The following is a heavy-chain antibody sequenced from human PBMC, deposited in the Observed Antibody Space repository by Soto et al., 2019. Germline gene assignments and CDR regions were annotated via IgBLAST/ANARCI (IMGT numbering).Heavy chain of an antibody. CDR2: IKQDGSEK. Sequence: EVQLVESGGGLVQPGGSLRLSCAASGFTFSSYWMSWVRQAPGKGLEWVANIKQDGSEKYYVDSVKGRFTISRDNAKNSLYLQMNSLRAEDTAVYYCARDSDTPYSSGWLDYWGQGTLVTVSS. CDR1: GFTFSSYW. V-gene: IGHV3-7*05. CDR3: ARDSDTPYSSGWLDY. J-gene: IGHJ4*02. D-gene: IGHD6-19*01.